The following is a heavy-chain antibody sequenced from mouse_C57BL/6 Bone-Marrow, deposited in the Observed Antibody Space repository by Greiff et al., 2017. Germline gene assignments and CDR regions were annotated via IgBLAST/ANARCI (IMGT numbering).Heavy chain of an antibody. D-gene: IGHD1-1*01. CDR2: IHPNSGST. CDR1: GYTFTSYW. CDR3: AIEYYASSYGDAMDY. J-gene: IGHJ4*01. V-gene: IGHV1-64*01. Sequence: VQLQQPGAELVKPGASVKLSCKASGYTFTSYWMHWVKQRPGQGLEWIGMIHPNSGSTNYNEKFKSKATLTVDKSSSTAYMQLSSLTSEDSAVYYCAIEYYASSYGDAMDYWGQGTSVTVSA.